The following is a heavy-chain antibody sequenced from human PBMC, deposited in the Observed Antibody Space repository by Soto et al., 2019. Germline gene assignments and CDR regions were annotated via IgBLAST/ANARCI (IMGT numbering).Heavy chain of an antibody. Sequence: SVKVSCKASGYTFTTYDISWVRQAPGQGLEWMGGIIPIFGTANYAQKFQGRVTITADESTSTAYMELSSLRSEDTAVYYCADLIGSGYYAGYFQHWGQGTLVTVSS. CDR1: GYTFTTYD. V-gene: IGHV1-69*13. J-gene: IGHJ1*01. CDR3: ADLIGSGYYAGYFQH. CDR2: IIPIFGTA. D-gene: IGHD3-22*01.